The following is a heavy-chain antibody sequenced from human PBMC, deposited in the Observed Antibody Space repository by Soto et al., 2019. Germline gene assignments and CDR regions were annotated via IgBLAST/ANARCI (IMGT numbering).Heavy chain of an antibody. Sequence: GGSLRLSCAASGFTFSTYWMFWVRQAPGKGLEWVASIKGGGSEKYYVDSVEGRFTISRDNPKNSLYLQMNSLRAEDTAVYYCAKAKPPDYDGSGSPYYYYGMDVWGQGTTVTVSS. J-gene: IGHJ6*02. CDR1: GFTFSTYW. CDR2: IKGGGSEK. D-gene: IGHD3-10*01. V-gene: IGHV3-7*03. CDR3: AKAKPPDYDGSGSPYYYYGMDV.